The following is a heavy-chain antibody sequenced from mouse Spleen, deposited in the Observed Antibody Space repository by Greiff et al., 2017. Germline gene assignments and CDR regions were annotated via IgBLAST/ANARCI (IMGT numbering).Heavy chain of an antibody. V-gene: IGHV2-6-1*01. Sequence: VMLVETGPGLVAPSQSLSITCTVSGFSLTSYGVHWVRQPPGKGLEWLVVIWSDGSTNYNSALKSRLSISKDNSKSQVFLKMNSLQTDDTAMYYCARHASLGLYAMDYWGQGTSVTVSS. CDR1: GFSLTSYG. CDR3: ARHASLGLYAMDY. D-gene: IGHD4-1*01. J-gene: IGHJ4*01. CDR2: IWSDGST.